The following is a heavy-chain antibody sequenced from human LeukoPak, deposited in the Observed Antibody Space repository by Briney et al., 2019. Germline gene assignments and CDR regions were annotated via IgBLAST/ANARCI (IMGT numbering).Heavy chain of an antibody. Sequence: SETLSLTCTVSGGSISSSSYYWGWIRQPPGKGLEWIGSIYYSGSTYYNPSLKSRVTISVDTSKNQFSLKLSSVTAADTAVYYCARDLREGGFWGQGTLVTVSS. D-gene: IGHD3-16*01. J-gene: IGHJ4*02. CDR2: IYYSGST. CDR3: ARDLREGGF. V-gene: IGHV4-39*07. CDR1: GGSISSSSYY.